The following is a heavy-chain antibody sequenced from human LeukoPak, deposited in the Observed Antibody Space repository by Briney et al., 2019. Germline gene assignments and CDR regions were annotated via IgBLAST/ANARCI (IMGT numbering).Heavy chain of an antibody. D-gene: IGHD5-24*01. CDR2: ISGSGDDP. J-gene: IGHJ5*02. CDR1: GFTFSNYA. V-gene: IGHV3-23*01. CDR3: AKQFVDI. Sequence: GGSVRLSCAASGFTFSNYAMNWVRQAPGKGLEWVSSISGSGDDPSYADSVKGRFTISRDNSRNTLYLQMNSLRAEDTAVYYCAKQFVDIWGQGTLVTVSS.